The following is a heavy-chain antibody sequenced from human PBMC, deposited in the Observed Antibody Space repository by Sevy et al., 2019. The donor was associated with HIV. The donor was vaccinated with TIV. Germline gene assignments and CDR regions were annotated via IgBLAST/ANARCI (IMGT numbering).Heavy chain of an antibody. Sequence: GGSLRLSCAISGFIVNDKYIIWVRQAPGKGLEWVSVIFSSGSTYYADSAKGRFTISRDNSKNTVDLQMNSVRAEDTAVYYCVSLFLSYRSGWSYFDYWGQGTLVTVSS. CDR1: GFIVNDKY. V-gene: IGHV3-66*02. D-gene: IGHD6-19*01. CDR2: IFSSGST. CDR3: VSLFLSYRSGWSYFDY. J-gene: IGHJ4*02.